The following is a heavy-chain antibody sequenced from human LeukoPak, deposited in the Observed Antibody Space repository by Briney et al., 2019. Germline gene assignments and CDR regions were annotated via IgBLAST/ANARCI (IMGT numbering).Heavy chain of an antibody. J-gene: IGHJ4*02. D-gene: IGHD3-9*01. CDR1: GGAISRSTYY. Sequence: SETLSLPCTDSGGAISRSTYYWSCIRQPPGKRLAWIGSIYYSGSTYYNPSLTSRVTISVDKSKNQFSLRLSSVTAADTAVFFFFKQKTAYEILTGYRKPYSLDYWGQGALVTVSS. V-gene: IGHV4-39*07. CDR2: IYYSGST. CDR3: FKQKTAYEILTGYRKPYSLDY.